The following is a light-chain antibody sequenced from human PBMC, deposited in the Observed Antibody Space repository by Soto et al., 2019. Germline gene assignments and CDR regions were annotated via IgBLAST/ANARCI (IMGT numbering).Light chain of an antibody. CDR2: NSF. V-gene: IGKV3-15*01. CDR3: QQYNEWPLT. Sequence: EIVLTQSPATLSVSQGERASLSCRASGSVSSNLAWYQQKPGQAPRLLIYNSFTRATGIPARVSGSGSGTELTLTIISLQFEEFAVYYCQQYNEWPLTFGGGTKVEIK. CDR1: GSVSSN. J-gene: IGKJ4*01.